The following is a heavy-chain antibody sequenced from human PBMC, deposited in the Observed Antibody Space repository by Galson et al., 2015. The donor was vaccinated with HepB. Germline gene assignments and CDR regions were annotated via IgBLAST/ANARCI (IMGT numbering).Heavy chain of an antibody. J-gene: IGHJ5*02. CDR1: GFTFSNYA. Sequence: SLRLSCAASGFTFSNYAMGWVRQAPGKGLEWVSIISSGGGNIYYADSVRGRFTISRDNSKNTLYPQMNSLRAEDTAVYYCARGGRYCSSTSCHWFDPWGQGTLVTVSS. CDR2: ISSGGGNI. D-gene: IGHD2-2*01. V-gene: IGHV3-23*01. CDR3: ARGGRYCSSTSCHWFDP.